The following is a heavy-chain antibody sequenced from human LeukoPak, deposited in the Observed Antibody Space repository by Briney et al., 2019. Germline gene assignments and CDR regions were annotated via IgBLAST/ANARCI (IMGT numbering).Heavy chain of an antibody. CDR1: GFTFNNYA. V-gene: IGHV3-23*01. D-gene: IGHD4-17*01. Sequence: GGSLRLSCAASGFTFNNYAMSWVRQAPGKGLEWVASIGGSGTHTNYADSVRGRFTISRDNSKNTLYLQMNSLRAEDTAVYYCGRDPNGDYVGAFEFWGQGTLVSVSS. J-gene: IGHJ3*01. CDR3: GRDPNGDYVGAFEF. CDR2: IGGSGTHT.